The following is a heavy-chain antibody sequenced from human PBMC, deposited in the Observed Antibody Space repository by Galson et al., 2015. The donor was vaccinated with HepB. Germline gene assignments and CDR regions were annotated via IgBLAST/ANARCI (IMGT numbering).Heavy chain of an antibody. J-gene: IGHJ4*02. CDR3: ARARIAVAGFDY. CDR1: GFTFSTYW. V-gene: IGHV3-74*01. CDR2: INSDGSST. Sequence: SLRLSRAASGFTFSTYWMHWVRQAPGKGLVWVSRINSDGSSTTYADSVKGRFTISRDNAKNTLYLQMNSLRAEDTAVYYCARARIAVAGFDYWGQGTLVTVSS. D-gene: IGHD6-19*01.